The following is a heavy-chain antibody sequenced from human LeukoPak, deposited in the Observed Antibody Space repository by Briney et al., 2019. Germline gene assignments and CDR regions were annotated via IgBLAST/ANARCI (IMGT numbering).Heavy chain of an antibody. CDR2: ISCNGGST. D-gene: IGHD6-13*01. Sequence: PGGSLRLSCSASGFTFSSYTMHWVRQAPGKGLEYVSAISCNGGSTYYADSVKGRFTISRDNSKNTLYLQMGSLRTEDTAVYYCVKGGVISRYSSSWYGGEFDYWGQGTLVTVSS. J-gene: IGHJ4*02. CDR1: GFTFSSYT. V-gene: IGHV3-64D*09. CDR3: VKGGVISRYSSSWYGGEFDY.